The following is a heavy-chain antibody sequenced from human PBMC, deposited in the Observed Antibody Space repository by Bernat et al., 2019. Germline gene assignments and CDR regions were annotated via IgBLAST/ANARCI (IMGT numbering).Heavy chain of an antibody. Sequence: QVQLQQWGAGLLKPSETLSFTCAVYGGSFSGYYWSWIRQPPGKGLVWIGEINHSGSTNYNPSLKSRVTISVDTSKNQFSLKLSSVTAVDTAVYYCARETRSRGPYYYCYYYMDVWGKGTTVTVSS. CDR1: GGSFSGYY. CDR3: ARETRSRGPYYYCYYYMDV. J-gene: IGHJ6*03. V-gene: IGHV4-34*01. CDR2: INHSGST. D-gene: IGHD2-2*01.